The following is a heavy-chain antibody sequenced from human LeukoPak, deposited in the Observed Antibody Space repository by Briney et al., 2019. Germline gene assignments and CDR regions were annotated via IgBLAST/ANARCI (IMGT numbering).Heavy chain of an antibody. Sequence: PGGSLRLSCAASGFTFSSYGMHWVRQAPGKGLEWVAFIRYDGSNRYYADSVKGRFTISRDNSKNTLYLQMNSLRAEDTAVYYCAKNRDRGGSYHKSYYYYYMDVWGKGTTVTISS. CDR1: GFTFSSYG. CDR2: IRYDGSNR. CDR3: AKNRDRGGSYHKSYYYYYMDV. J-gene: IGHJ6*03. D-gene: IGHD1-26*01. V-gene: IGHV3-30*02.